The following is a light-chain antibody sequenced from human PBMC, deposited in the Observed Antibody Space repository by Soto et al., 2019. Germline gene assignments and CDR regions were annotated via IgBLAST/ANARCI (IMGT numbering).Light chain of an antibody. V-gene: IGKV3-20*01. Sequence: EIVLTQSPGTLSLSPGETASFSSRTRQTINTAFLAWYQQSPGLAPRLLIHGTSNRATSIPDRFSGSGYGTDFTLTISALDAEDCAVYYCQRYGSSPLYAFGQGTKLEI. J-gene: IGKJ2*01. CDR3: QRYGSSPLYA. CDR1: QTINTAF. CDR2: GTS.